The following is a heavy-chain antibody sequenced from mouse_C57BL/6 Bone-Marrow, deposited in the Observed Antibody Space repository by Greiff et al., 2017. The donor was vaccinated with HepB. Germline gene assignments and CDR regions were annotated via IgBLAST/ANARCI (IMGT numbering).Heavy chain of an antibody. Sequence: VQLQQSGAELVKPGASVKMSCKASGYTFTSYWITWVKQRPGQGLEWIGDIYPGSGSTNYNEKFKGKATLTVDTSSSTAYMQLSSLTSEDSAVYYCARMGGYDWFAYWGQGTRVTVSA. CDR1: GYTFTSYW. V-gene: IGHV1-55*01. J-gene: IGHJ3*01. D-gene: IGHD2-2*01. CDR3: ARMGGYDWFAY. CDR2: IYPGSGST.